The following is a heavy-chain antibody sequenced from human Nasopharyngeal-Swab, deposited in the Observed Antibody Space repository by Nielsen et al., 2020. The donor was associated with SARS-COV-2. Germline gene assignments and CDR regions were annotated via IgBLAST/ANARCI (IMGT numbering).Heavy chain of an antibody. D-gene: IGHD3-10*01. CDR3: ARDRGSYYGSGVWYYYGMDV. CDR2: IYYSGST. V-gene: IGHV4-59*01. Sequence: WIRQPPGKGLEWIGYIYYSGSTNYNPSLKSRVTISVDTSKNQFSLKLRSVTAADTAVYYCARDRGSYYGSGVWYYYGMDVWGQGTTVTVSS. J-gene: IGHJ6*02.